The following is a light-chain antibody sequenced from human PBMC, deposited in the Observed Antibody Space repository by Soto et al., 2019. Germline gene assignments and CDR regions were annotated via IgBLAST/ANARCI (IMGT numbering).Light chain of an antibody. CDR1: QSVSYS. J-gene: IGKJ4*01. V-gene: IGKV3-11*01. Sequence: IVLTQSQATLSLSPGERATLSCRASQSVSYSLAWYQQKPGQAPRLLIYDASNRSTGLPARFSGSGSGTDLTLPSSSLEPEEFAVYYCQHSRTFGGGTRVEI. CDR2: DAS. CDR3: QHSRT.